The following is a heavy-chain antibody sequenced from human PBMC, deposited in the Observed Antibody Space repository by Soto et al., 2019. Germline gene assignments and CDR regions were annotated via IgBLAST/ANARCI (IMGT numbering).Heavy chain of an antibody. D-gene: IGHD6-13*01. CDR3: ARVTGYSSSWNGSWRG. J-gene: IGHJ4*02. Sequence: ASVKVSCKASGYTFTSYAMHWVRQAPGQRLEWMGWINAGNGNTKYSQKFQGRVTMTRNTSISTAYMELSSLRSEDTAVYYCARVTGYSSSWNGSWRGWGQGTLVTVSS. V-gene: IGHV1-3*01. CDR2: INAGNGNT. CDR1: GYTFTSYA.